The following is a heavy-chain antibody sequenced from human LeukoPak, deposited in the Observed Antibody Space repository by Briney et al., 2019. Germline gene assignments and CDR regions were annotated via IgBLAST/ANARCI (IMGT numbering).Heavy chain of an antibody. V-gene: IGHV3-23*01. J-gene: IGHJ5*02. CDR1: GFTFDDYA. CDR2: ISGSGGST. Sequence: GGSLRLSCAASGFTFDDYAMSWVRQAPGKGLEWVSAISGSGGSTYYADSVKGRFTISRDNSKNTLYLQMNSLRAEDTAVYYCAKDYDSNYYDNWFDPWGQGTLVTVSS. CDR3: AKDYDSNYYDNWFDP. D-gene: IGHD3-10*01.